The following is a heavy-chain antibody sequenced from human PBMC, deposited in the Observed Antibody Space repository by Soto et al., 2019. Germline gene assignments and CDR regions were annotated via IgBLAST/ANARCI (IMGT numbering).Heavy chain of an antibody. CDR3: ARGSSSSRYYYYGMDV. CDR1: GGSISSYY. J-gene: IGHJ6*02. V-gene: IGHV4-59*01. CDR2: TYYSGST. Sequence: SETLSLTCTVSGGSISSYYWSWIRQPPGKGLEWIGYTYYSGSTNYNPSLKSRVTISVDTSKNQFSLKLSSVTAADTAVYYCARGSSSSRYYYYGMDVWGQGTTVTVSS. D-gene: IGHD6-6*01.